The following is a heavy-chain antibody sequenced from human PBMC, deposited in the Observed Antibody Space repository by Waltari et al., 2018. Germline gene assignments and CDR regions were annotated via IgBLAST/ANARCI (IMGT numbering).Heavy chain of an antibody. CDR3: ARDPIAARPVNNRGYYYYYMDV. Sequence: QVQLVQSGAEVKKPGSSVKVSCKASGGTFSSYAISWVRQAPGQGLEWMGGIIPIFGTANYAQKFQGRVTITADESTSTAYMELSSLRSEDTAVYYCARDPIAARPVNNRGYYYYYMDVWGKGTTVTVSS. CDR2: IIPIFGTA. V-gene: IGHV1-69*12. D-gene: IGHD6-6*01. J-gene: IGHJ6*03. CDR1: GGTFSSYA.